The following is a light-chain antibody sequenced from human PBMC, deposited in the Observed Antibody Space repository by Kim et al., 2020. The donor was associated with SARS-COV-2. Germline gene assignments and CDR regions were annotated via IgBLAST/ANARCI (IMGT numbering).Light chain of an antibody. CDR2: SAS. J-gene: IGKJ5*01. V-gene: IGKV3-20*01. CDR3: QQYGSSPNN. Sequence: SSWEGAAPPSSAGHRGGGSYLAWYHQIPGQAPGLFIYSASSRATGIPDRFSGSGSGTDFTLTISRLGPEDFAVFYCQQYGSSPNNFVEGTRLEIK. CDR1: HRGGGSY.